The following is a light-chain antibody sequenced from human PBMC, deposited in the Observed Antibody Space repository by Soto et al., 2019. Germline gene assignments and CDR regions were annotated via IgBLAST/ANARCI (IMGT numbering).Light chain of an antibody. CDR1: QSVSSSY. CDR3: QHYRTS. Sequence: EIVLTQSPGTLSLSPGERATLSCRASQSVSSSYLAWYQQKPGQAPRQLIYGASSRATGIPDRFSGSGSGTDFTLTITRLEPEDFAGYDCQHYRTSFGGGTRVEIK. V-gene: IGKV3-20*01. CDR2: GAS. J-gene: IGKJ4*01.